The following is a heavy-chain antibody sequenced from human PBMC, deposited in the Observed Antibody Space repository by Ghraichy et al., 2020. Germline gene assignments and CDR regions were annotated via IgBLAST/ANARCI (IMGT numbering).Heavy chain of an antibody. J-gene: IGHJ4*02. Sequence: ESLNISCTVSGGSVSSGSYYWSWIRQPPGKGLEWIGYIYYSGSTNYNPSLKSRVTISVDTSKNQFSLKLSSVTAADTAVYYCARIGSYCGGDCYSGAFDFWGQGTLVTVSS. CDR2: IYYSGST. D-gene: IGHD2-21*01. V-gene: IGHV4-61*01. CDR1: GGSVSSGSYY. CDR3: ARIGSYCGGDCYSGAFDF.